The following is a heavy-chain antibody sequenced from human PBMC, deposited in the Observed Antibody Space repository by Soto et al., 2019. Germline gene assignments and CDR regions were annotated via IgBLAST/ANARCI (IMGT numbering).Heavy chain of an antibody. V-gene: IGHV3-21*01. CDR3: ARDRSYASAMDV. Sequence: PVGSLRLSCAASGFSFSSYSVNWIRQAPGQGLEWVSSVTSSSGHTNYADSVKGRFTISRDNARNSLFLQMNSLRAEDSAVYYCARDRSYASAMDVWGQGPTVTVSS. D-gene: IGHD2-2*01. CDR1: GFSFSSYS. CDR2: VTSSSGHT. J-gene: IGHJ6*02.